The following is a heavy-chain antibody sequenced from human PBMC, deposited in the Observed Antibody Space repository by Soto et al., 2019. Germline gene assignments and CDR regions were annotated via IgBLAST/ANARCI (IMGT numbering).Heavy chain of an antibody. D-gene: IGHD6-13*01. CDR1: GGSISSYY. Sequence: PSETLSLTCTVSGGSISSYYWSWIRQPPGKGLEWIGYIYYSGSTNYNPSLKSRVTISVDTSKNQFSLKLSSVTAADTAVYYCARLEAAAGIIYYYYGMDVWGQGTTVTVSS. CDR3: ARLEAAAGIIYYYYGMDV. V-gene: IGHV4-59*08. J-gene: IGHJ6*02. CDR2: IYYSGST.